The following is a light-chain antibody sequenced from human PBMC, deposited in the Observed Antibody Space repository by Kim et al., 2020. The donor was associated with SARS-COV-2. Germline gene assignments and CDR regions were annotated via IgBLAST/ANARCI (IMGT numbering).Light chain of an antibody. J-gene: IGKJ5*01. CDR2: GAS. Sequence: ASVCDRVTIPCRSGQDIKNDLGWYQQKPARAPKRLIYGASSLQGGVPSRFSGSGSGTEFALTISSMQPEDFATYFCLQHSTYPITFGQGTRLEIK. V-gene: IGKV1-17*01. CDR3: LQHSTYPIT. CDR1: QDIKND.